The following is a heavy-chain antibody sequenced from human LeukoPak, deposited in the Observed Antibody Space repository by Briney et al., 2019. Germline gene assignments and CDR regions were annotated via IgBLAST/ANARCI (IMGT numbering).Heavy chain of an antibody. CDR2: ISSGGSTI. CDR3: ARDLVDFASWFDP. Sequence: GGSLRLSCAASGFTFSDYYMSWIRQAPGKGLEWVSYISSGGSTIYYAGSVKGRFTISRDNAKNSLYLQMNSQRAEDTAVYYCARDLVDFASWFDPWGQGTLVTVSS. J-gene: IGHJ5*02. CDR1: GFTFSDYY. V-gene: IGHV3-11*01.